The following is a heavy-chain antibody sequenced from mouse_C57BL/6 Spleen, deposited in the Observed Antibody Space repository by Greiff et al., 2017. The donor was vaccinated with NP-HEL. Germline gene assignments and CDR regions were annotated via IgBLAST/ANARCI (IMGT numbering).Heavy chain of an antibody. V-gene: IGHV5-16*01. Sequence: EVMLVESEGGLVQPGSSMKLSCTASGFTFSDYYMAWVRQVPEKGLEWVANINYDGSSTYYLDSLKSRFIISRDNAKNILYLQMSSLKSEDTATYYCARRGMVTHWYFDVWGTRTTVTVSS. CDR1: GFTFSDYY. D-gene: IGHD2-2*01. CDR3: ARRGMVTHWYFDV. J-gene: IGHJ1*03. CDR2: INYDGSST.